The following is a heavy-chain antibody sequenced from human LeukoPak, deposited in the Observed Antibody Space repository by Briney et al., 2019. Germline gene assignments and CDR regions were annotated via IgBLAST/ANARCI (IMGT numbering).Heavy chain of an antibody. V-gene: IGHV5-51*01. J-gene: IGHJ5*02. CDR3: ARPHSAYELSFDP. CDR2: IYPGDSDT. Sequence: GASLKISCQVFGYTFTHSWIGWVRQVPGKGVEWMGIIYPGDSDTSYSPSLQGQVTISADKSISTTYLHWSSLKASDTAIYYCARPHSAYELSFDPWGQGTLVTVSS. D-gene: IGHD3-22*01. CDR1: GYTFTHSW.